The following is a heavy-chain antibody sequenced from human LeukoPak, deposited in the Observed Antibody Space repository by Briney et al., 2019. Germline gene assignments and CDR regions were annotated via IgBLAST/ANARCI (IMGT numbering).Heavy chain of an antibody. Sequence: ASVKVSCKVSGYTLTELSMHWVRQAPGKGLEWMGGFDPEDGETVYAQKFQGRVTMTEDTSTDTAYMELSSLRSEDTAVYYCATGGTERPRGRSAFDIWGQGTMVTVSS. J-gene: IGHJ3*02. CDR3: ATGGTERPRGRSAFDI. V-gene: IGHV1-24*01. CDR1: GYTLTELS. D-gene: IGHD1-1*01. CDR2: FDPEDGET.